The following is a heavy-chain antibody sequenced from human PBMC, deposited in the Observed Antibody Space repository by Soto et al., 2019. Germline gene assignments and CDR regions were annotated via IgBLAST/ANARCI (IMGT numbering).Heavy chain of an antibody. CDR3: AHSPPSTSLRRWFDP. CDR2: IYWDDVK. Sequence: QITLKESGPTLVKPTQTLTLTCTFSGFSLSTSGVGVGWIRQPPGKALEWLALIYWDDVKWYSPSLKSRLTVTKDTSKGQVVLTMTNLDPVDTATYYCAHSPPSTSLRRWFDPWGQGTLVTVSS. CDR1: GFSLSTSGVG. J-gene: IGHJ5*02. D-gene: IGHD2-2*01. V-gene: IGHV2-5*02.